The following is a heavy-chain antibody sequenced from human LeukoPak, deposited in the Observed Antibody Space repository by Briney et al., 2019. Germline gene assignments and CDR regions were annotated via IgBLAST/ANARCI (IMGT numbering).Heavy chain of an antibody. CDR1: GGSISSYY. J-gene: IGHJ4*02. Sequence: SETLSLTCTVSGGSISSYYWSWIRQPPGKGLEWIGYFYNSGRGNYNPSLKSRVTISVDTSKNRVSLTMSSVTAADTAVYYCARDAYLYGSGSCLDYWGQGILVTVSS. CDR2: FYNSGRG. D-gene: IGHD3-10*01. CDR3: ARDAYLYGSGSCLDY. V-gene: IGHV4-59*01.